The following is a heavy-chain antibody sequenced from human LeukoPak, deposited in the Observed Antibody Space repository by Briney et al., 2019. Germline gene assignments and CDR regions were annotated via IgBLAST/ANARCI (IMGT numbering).Heavy chain of an antibody. CDR3: ARDCSSTTCNLN. CDR1: GFTFSDYS. J-gene: IGHJ4*02. D-gene: IGHD2-2*01. V-gene: IGHV3-21*01. CDR2: ISGSSSYI. Sequence: GGSLTLSCVVTGFTFSDYSMNWLRQPPGKVLEWVSSISGSSSYIYYAESVKGRFTISRDNAKNSLYLQMSSLRAEDTAVYYCARDCSSTTCNLNWGQGTLVTVSS.